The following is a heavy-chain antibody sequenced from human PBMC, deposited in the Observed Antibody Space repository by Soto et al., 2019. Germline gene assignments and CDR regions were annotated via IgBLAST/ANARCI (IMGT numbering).Heavy chain of an antibody. CDR3: ARVAYYDFWSGYLSYPYGMDV. V-gene: IGHV4-34*01. CDR1: GGSFRGYY. J-gene: IGHJ6*02. D-gene: IGHD3-3*01. Sequence: SETLSLTCAVYGGSFRGYYWSWIRQPPGKGLEWIGEINHRGSTNYNPSLKSRLTISVDTSKNQFSLKLSSVTAADTAVYYCARVAYYDFWSGYLSYPYGMDVWGQGTTVT. CDR2: INHRGST.